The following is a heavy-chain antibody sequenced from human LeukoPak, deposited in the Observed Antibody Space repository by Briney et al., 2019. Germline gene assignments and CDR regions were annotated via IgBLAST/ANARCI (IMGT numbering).Heavy chain of an antibody. CDR1: GYTFTSYG. Sequence: ASVKVSCKASGYTFTSYGISWVRQAPGQGLERMGWISAYNGNTNYAQKLQGRVTMTTDTSTSTAYMGLRSLRSDDTAVYYCARDRPTPYYDFWSSGDYWGQGTLVTVSS. D-gene: IGHD3-3*01. CDR2: ISAYNGNT. CDR3: ARDRPTPYYDFWSSGDY. V-gene: IGHV1-18*01. J-gene: IGHJ4*02.